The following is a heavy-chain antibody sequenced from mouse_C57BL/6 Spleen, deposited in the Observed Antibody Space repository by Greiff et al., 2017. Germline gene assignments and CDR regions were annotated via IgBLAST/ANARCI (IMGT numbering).Heavy chain of an antibody. D-gene: IGHD2-5*01. J-gene: IGHJ2*01. CDR2: ISDGGSYT. CDR1: GFTFSSYA. V-gene: IGHV5-4*03. CDR3: ARGGYYSNFLLDY. Sequence: DVKLVESGGGLVKPGGSLKLSCAASGFTFSSYAMSWVRQTPEKRLEWVATISDGGSYTYYPDNVKGRFTISRDNAKNNLYLQMSHLKSEDTAMYYCARGGYYSNFLLDYWGQGTTLTVSS.